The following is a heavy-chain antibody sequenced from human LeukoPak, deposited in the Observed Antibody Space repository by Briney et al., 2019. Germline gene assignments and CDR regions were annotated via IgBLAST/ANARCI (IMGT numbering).Heavy chain of an antibody. CDR3: AREHYYGSGSPHIDP. CDR2: SGST. V-gene: IGHV4-38-2*02. Sequence: ETLSLTCTVSGYSISSGYYWGWIRQPPGKGLEWIGSGSTYYNPSLKSRVTISVDTSKNQFSLKLSSVTAADTAVYYCAREHYYGSGSPHIDPWGQGTLVTVSS. CDR1: GYSISSGYY. D-gene: IGHD3-10*01. J-gene: IGHJ5*02.